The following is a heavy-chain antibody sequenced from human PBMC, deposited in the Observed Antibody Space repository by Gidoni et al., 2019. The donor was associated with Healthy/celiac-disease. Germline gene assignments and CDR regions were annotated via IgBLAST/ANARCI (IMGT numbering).Heavy chain of an antibody. V-gene: IGHV5-51*01. CDR2: IYPGDSDT. CDR1: GYSFTSYC. J-gene: IGHJ5*02. D-gene: IGHD2-2*01. Sequence: EVQLVQSGAEVKKPGESLKISCKGSGYSFTSYCIGWVRQMPGKGLEWMGIIYPGDSDTRYSPSFQGQVTISADKSISTAYLQWSSLKASDTAMYYCARQGGYCSSTSCYDDWFDPWGQGTLVTVSS. CDR3: ARQGGYCSSTSCYDDWFDP.